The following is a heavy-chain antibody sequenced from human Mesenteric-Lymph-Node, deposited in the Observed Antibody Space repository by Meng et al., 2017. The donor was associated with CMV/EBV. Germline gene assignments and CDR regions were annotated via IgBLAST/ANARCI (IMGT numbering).Heavy chain of an antibody. V-gene: IGHV4-30-4*01. J-gene: IGHJ4*02. D-gene: IGHD3-22*01. CDR3: ATVPHFTSGYYFDH. Sequence: SGGSISSGDYSWSWLRQSPGKGLEWIGYIYHTGNTYHNPSLKSRIFISVDTPKSQFSLRLRSVTAADTAVYYCATVPHFTSGYYFDHWGQGMVVTVSS. CDR1: GGSISSGDYS. CDR2: IYHTGNT.